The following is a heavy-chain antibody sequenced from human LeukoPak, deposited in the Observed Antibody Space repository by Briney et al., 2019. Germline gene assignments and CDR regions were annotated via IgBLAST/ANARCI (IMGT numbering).Heavy chain of an antibody. Sequence: GGSLRLSCAASGFTFSSYAMHWVRQAPGKGLEWVAVISYDGSNKYYADSVKGRFTISRDNSKNTLYLQMNSLRAEDTAVYYCAGDQDLYGDWDYWGQGTLVTVSS. CDR1: GFTFSSYA. CDR3: AGDQDLYGDWDY. CDR2: ISYDGSNK. J-gene: IGHJ4*02. D-gene: IGHD4-17*01. V-gene: IGHV3-30-3*01.